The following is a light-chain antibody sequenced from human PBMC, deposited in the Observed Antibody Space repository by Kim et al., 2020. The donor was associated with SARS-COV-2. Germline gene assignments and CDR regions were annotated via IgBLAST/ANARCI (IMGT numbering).Light chain of an antibody. Sequence: VSVALRQTARITCGGDKIGDKNVHWYQQKPGQAPVVVIYRDSKRPSGIPERFSGSNSGNTATLTISRAQAGDEADYYCQVWDSGTVFGGGTKVTVL. V-gene: IGLV3-9*01. J-gene: IGLJ2*01. CDR3: QVWDSGTV. CDR1: KIGDKN. CDR2: RDS.